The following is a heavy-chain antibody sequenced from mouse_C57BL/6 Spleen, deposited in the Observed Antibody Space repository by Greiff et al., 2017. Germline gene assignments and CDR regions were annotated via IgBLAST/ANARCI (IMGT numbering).Heavy chain of an antibody. J-gene: IGHJ2*01. Sequence: VQLQQSGAELVMPGASVKLSCKASGYTFTSYWMHWVKQRPGQGLEWIGEIDPSDSYTNYNQKFKGKSTLTVDKSSSTAYMQLSSLTSEDSAVYYWYSNYDYWGQGATLTVSS. CDR3: YSNYDY. D-gene: IGHD2-5*01. V-gene: IGHV1-69*01. CDR1: GYTFTSYW. CDR2: IDPSDSYT.